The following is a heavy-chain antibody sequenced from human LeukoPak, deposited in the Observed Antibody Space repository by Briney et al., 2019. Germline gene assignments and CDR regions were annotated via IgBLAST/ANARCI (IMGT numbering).Heavy chain of an antibody. Sequence: GGSLRLSCAASGFTFSSYAMSWVRQAPGKGLEWVSSISSSSSYIYYADSVKGRFTISRDNAKNSLYLQMNSLRAEDTAVYYCARNYYDSSGYNYYYFYYMDVWGKGTTVTVSS. CDR3: ARNYYDSSGYNYYYFYYMDV. V-gene: IGHV3-21*01. J-gene: IGHJ6*03. D-gene: IGHD3-22*01. CDR1: GFTFSSYA. CDR2: ISSSSSYI.